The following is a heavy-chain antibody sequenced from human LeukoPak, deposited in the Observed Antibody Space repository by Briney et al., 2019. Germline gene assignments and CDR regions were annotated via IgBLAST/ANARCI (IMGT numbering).Heavy chain of an antibody. CDR1: GYTFTSYG. D-gene: IGHD3-22*01. CDR3: ARDYYDSSGYYFPEHAFDI. J-gene: IGHJ3*02. CDR2: ISAYNGNT. Sequence: ASVKVSCKASGYTFTSYGISWVRQAPGQGLEWMGWISAYNGNTNYAQKLQGRVTMTTDTSTSTAYMELRSLRSDDTAVYYCARDYYDSSGYYFPEHAFDIWGQGTMVTVSS. V-gene: IGHV1-18*01.